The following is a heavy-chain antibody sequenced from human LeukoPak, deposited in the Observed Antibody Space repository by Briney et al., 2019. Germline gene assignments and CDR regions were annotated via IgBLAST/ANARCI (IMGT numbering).Heavy chain of an antibody. D-gene: IGHD2-21*01. CDR2: INPNSGGT. J-gene: IGHJ4*02. CDR1: GYTFTSYY. CDR3: ARLLSGAINFDY. Sequence: ASVKVSCKASGYTFTSYYLLWIRQAPGQGLEWMGWINPNSGGTKYAQKFQGRVTMTRDTSISTAYMELNSLRSDDTAIYYCARLLSGAINFDYWGQGTLVTVSS. V-gene: IGHV1-2*02.